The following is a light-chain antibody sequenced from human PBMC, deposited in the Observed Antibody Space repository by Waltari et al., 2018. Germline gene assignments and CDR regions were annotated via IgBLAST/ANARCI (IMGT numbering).Light chain of an antibody. CDR3: HQYGSSPDT. V-gene: IGKV3-20*01. CDR2: AAS. CDR1: QSVTNNH. J-gene: IGKJ2*01. Sequence: EIVLTQSPGTLSLSPGERATLSCRASQSVTNNHLARYQQKPGQAPRLLSHAASSRATGIPDRFSGSGSGTDFTLTITRLEPEDFAVYYCHQYGSSPDTFGQGTKVQIK.